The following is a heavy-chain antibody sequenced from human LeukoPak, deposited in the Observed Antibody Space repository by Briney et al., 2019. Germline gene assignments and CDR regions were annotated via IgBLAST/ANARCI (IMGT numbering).Heavy chain of an antibody. V-gene: IGHV3-23*01. CDR3: AKDPYGDYPYYFDY. CDR2: ISGSGGST. CDR1: GVTFSSYA. D-gene: IGHD4-17*01. J-gene: IGHJ4*02. Sequence: RSGGSLRLSCAASGVTFSSYAMSWVRKAPGKGLEWVSAISGSGGSTYYADSVKGRFTISRDNSKNTLYLQMNSLRAEDTAVYYCAKDPYGDYPYYFDYWGQGTLVTVSS.